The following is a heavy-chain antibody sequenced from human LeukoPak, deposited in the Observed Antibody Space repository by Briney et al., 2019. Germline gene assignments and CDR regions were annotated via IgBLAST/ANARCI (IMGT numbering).Heavy chain of an antibody. CDR1: GFTVSSNS. J-gene: IGHJ4*02. Sequence: GGSLRLSCTVSGFTVSSNSMSWVRQAPGKGLEWVSFIYSDNTHYSDSVKGRFTISRDNSKNTLYLQMNSLRAEDTAVYYCAKGLWFGEIDYWGQGTLVTVSS. V-gene: IGHV3-66*03. CDR3: AKGLWFGEIDY. D-gene: IGHD3-10*01. CDR2: IYSDNT.